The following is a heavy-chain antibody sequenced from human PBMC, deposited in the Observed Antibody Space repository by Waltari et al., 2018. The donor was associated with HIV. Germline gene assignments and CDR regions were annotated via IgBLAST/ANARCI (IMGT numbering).Heavy chain of an antibody. D-gene: IGHD6-6*01. CDR2: INDNGEST. CDR1: GFTFRRYS. Sequence: EVQLVESGGGLVQPGGSLSLSCAASGFTFRRYSMSWVSQAPGKRMEWVSEINDNGESTYYVDSVKGRFTVSRDNSENTLYLQMNSLRAEDTAVYYCAKGNVAVRLTDYWGQGALVTVSS. V-gene: IGHV3-23*04. CDR3: AKGNVAVRLTDY. J-gene: IGHJ4*02.